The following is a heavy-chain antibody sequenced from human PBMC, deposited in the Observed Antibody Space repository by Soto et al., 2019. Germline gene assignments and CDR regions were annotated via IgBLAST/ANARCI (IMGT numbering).Heavy chain of an antibody. J-gene: IGHJ6*02. CDR2: ISWNSEIV. CDR3: AKDSGYLLSPSYGMDV. D-gene: IGHD3-10*01. V-gene: IGHV3-9*01. Sequence: GGSLRLSCAASGFTFDYYAMHWVRQCPGKGLEWVAGISWNSEIVGHADSVKGRFTISRDNAKNSLYLQMNSLRAEDSALYYCAKDSGYLLSPSYGMDVWGQGTTVTVSS. CDR1: GFTFDYYA.